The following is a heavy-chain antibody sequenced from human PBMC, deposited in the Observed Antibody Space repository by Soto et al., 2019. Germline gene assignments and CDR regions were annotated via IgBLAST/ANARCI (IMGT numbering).Heavy chain of an antibody. Sequence: QVQLVQSGAEVKKPGASVKVSCKASGYTFTSYGISWVRQAPGQGLEWMGWISAYNGNTNYAQKLQGRVTTTTDTSTSTAYMELRSLRSDDTAVYYCARDLAYDFSYYYYYMDVWGKGTTVTVSS. D-gene: IGHD3-3*01. CDR2: ISAYNGNT. CDR1: GYTFTSYG. V-gene: IGHV1-18*01. J-gene: IGHJ6*03. CDR3: ARDLAYDFSYYYYYMDV.